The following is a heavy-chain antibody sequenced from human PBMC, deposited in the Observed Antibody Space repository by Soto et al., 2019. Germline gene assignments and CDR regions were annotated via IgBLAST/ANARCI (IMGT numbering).Heavy chain of an antibody. CDR1: GFTIRNYA. Sequence: EVQVLESGGGLVQPGGSLRLSCAASGFTIRNYAMSWVRQAPGNALEWVAGISGTTDRTYYRDSVEGRFTIFKDTSKNTLYLEMNSLRAEDTALYRCEGSWTWGQGTLVTVSS. J-gene: IGHJ1*01. CDR2: ISGTTDRT. D-gene: IGHD5-12*01. V-gene: IGHV3-23*02. CDR3: EGSWT.